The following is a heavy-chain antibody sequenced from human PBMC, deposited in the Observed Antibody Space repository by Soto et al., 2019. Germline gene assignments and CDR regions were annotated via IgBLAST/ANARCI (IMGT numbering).Heavy chain of an antibody. Sequence: GASVKVSCKASGYTFTSYDINWVRQATGQGLEWMGWVNPNSGNTGYAQKFQGRVTMTRNTSISTAYMELSSLRSEGTVVECCARDPTKVTTDHHYFQAVSGKRTSLIGSS. CDR3: ARDPTKVTTDHHYFQAV. CDR1: GYTFTSYD. J-gene: IGHJ6*03. V-gene: IGHV1-8*01. CDR2: VNPNSGNT. D-gene: IGHD4-17*01.